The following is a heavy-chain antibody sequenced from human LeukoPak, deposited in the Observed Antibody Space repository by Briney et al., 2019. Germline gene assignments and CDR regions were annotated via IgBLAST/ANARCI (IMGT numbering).Heavy chain of an antibody. CDR3: ARGSPMDV. CDR1: GFTFSSYG. V-gene: IGHV3-48*04. J-gene: IGHJ6*04. CDR2: ISSSSSTI. Sequence: PGGSLRLSCAASGFTFSSYGMTWVRQAPGKGLEWVSYISSSSSTIYYADSVKGRFTISRDNAKNSLYLQMNSLRAEDTALYYCARGSPMDVWGKGTTVTISS.